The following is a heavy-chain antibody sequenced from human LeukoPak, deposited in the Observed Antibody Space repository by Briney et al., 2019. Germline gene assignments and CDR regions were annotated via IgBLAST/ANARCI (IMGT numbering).Heavy chain of an antibody. V-gene: IGHV4-4*02. CDR2: IYHTGST. J-gene: IGHJ5*01. CDR1: GGSISTGNW. Sequence: SETLSLTCAVSGGSISTGNWWSWVRQPPGKGLEWIGEIYHTGSTGYNPSPKSRVTIPVDKSKDQFSLKLSSVTAADTAVYYCARVGVAAAGGFDSWGLGTLVTVSS. CDR3: ARVGVAAAGGFDS. D-gene: IGHD6-13*01.